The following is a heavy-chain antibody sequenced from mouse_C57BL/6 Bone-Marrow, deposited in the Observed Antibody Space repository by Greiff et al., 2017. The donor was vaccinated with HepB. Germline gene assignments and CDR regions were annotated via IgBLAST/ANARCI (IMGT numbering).Heavy chain of an antibody. D-gene: IGHD1-1*01. Sequence: DVMLVESGGGLVQPGGSLSLSCAASGFTFTDYYMSWVRQPPGKALEWLGFIRNKANGYTTEYSASVKGRFTISRDNSQSILYLQMNALRAEDSATYYCARSDDYYGSSSWFAYWGQGTLVTVSA. J-gene: IGHJ3*01. V-gene: IGHV7-3*01. CDR1: GFTFTDYY. CDR2: IRNKANGYTT. CDR3: ARSDDYYGSSSWFAY.